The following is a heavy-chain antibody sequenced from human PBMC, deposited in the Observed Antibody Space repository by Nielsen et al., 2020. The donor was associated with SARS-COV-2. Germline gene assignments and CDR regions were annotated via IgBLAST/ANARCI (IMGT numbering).Heavy chain of an antibody. CDR3: ATLGSGYETDYYYYGMDV. V-gene: IGHV3-9*01. CDR1: GFSFDEYA. J-gene: IGHJ6*02. D-gene: IGHD5-12*01. Sequence: GGSLRLSCPASGFSFDEYAMYWVRQAPGKGLEWVSGISRDSGSIDYADSVKGRFTISRDNAKNSLYLQMNSLRAEDTALYYCATLGSGYETDYYYYGMDVWGQGTTVTVSS. CDR2: ISRDSGSI.